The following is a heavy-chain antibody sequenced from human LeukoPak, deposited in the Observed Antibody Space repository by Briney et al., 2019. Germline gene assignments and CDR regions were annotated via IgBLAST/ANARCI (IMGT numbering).Heavy chain of an antibody. CDR2: MNPNSGNT. CDR3: ASYPRLVKVGRDAFDI. Sequence: ASVKVSCKASGYTFTSYDINWVRQATGQGLEWMGWMNPNSGNTGYAQKFQGRVTITRNTSISTAYMELSSLRSEDTAVYYCASYPRLVKVGRDAFDIWGQGTMVTVSS. CDR1: GYTFTSYD. V-gene: IGHV1-8*03. D-gene: IGHD3-22*01. J-gene: IGHJ3*02.